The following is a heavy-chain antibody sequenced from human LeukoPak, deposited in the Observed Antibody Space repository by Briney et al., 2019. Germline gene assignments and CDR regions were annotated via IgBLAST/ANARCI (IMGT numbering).Heavy chain of an antibody. V-gene: IGHV4-38-2*02. CDR2: IYHSGST. Sequence: SETLSLTCTVSGYSISSGYYWGWIQQPPGKGLEWIGSIYHSGSTYYNPSLKSRVTISVDTSKNQFSLKLSSVTAADTAVYYCASGITGISLRLYFDYWGQGTLVTVSS. CDR1: GYSISSGYY. J-gene: IGHJ4*02. D-gene: IGHD1-20*01. CDR3: ASGITGISLRLYFDY.